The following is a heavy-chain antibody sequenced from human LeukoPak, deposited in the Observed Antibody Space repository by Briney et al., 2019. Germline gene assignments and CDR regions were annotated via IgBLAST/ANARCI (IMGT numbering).Heavy chain of an antibody. V-gene: IGHV4-31*03. D-gene: IGHD4-17*01. Sequence: SETLSLTCTVSGGSISSGGYYWSWIRQHPGKGLEWIGYIYHSGSTYYNPSLKSRVTISVDRSKNQFSLKLSSVTAADTAVYYCARVLRQSSIYMDVWGKGTTVTVSS. J-gene: IGHJ6*03. CDR3: ARVLRQSSIYMDV. CDR2: IYHSGST. CDR1: GGSISSGGYY.